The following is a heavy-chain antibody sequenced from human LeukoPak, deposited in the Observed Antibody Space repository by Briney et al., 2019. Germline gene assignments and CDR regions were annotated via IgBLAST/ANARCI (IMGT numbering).Heavy chain of an antibody. V-gene: IGHV3-74*01. J-gene: IGHJ4*02. Sequence: PGGSLRLSCAASGFTFGRYYMHWVRQVPGKGLVWVSRINADGSNTNYADSVKGRFTISRDNAKNTPYLQMNSLRAEDTAVYYCARVSVCSSASCYSLFDYWGQGTLVTVSS. CDR3: ARVSVCSSASCYSLFDY. D-gene: IGHD2-2*01. CDR1: GFTFGRYY. CDR2: INADGSNT.